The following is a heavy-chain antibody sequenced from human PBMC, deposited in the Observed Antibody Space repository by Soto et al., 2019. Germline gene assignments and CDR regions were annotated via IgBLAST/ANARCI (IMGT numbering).Heavy chain of an antibody. D-gene: IGHD3-10*01. Sequence: QLQLQESGPGLVKPSETLSLTCTVSGGSLSSSSYYWGWIRQPPGKGLEWIGSIYYSGSTYYNPSLKSRVTISVDTSKNQFSLKLRSVTAADTAVYYCARRGSGSYSDYWGQGNLVTVSS. V-gene: IGHV4-39*01. J-gene: IGHJ4*02. CDR3: ARRGSGSYSDY. CDR1: GGSLSSSSYY. CDR2: IYYSGST.